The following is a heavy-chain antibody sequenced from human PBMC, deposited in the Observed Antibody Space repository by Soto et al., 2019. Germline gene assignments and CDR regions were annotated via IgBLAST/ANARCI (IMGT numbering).Heavy chain of an antibody. D-gene: IGHD4-17*01. CDR1: GFIADDYA. CDR2: ISSNSATI. V-gene: IGHV3-9*02. CDR3: VKDMKWGGMTTIPYFDS. J-gene: IGHJ4*02. Sequence: EVQLVESGGCLVQPGRSLRLSCVASGFIADDYAMHWVRQAPGKGLEWVSGISSNSATINYAESVKGRFTISRDNAKNSLFLQMNSLRPEDTAFYYCVKDMKWGGMTTIPYFDSWGQGTLVTVSS.